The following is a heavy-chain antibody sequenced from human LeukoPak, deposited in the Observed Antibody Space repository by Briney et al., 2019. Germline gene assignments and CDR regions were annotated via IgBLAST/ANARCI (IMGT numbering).Heavy chain of an antibody. D-gene: IGHD5-12*01. CDR2: ISSSGSTI. J-gene: IGHJ6*02. Sequence: GGSLRLSCAASGFTFSDYYMSWIRQAPGKGLEWVSYISSSGSTIYYADSVKGRFTISRDNVKNSLYLQMNSLRAEDTAVYYCAREGIVATFYYYYGMDVWGQGTTVTVSS. CDR3: AREGIVATFYYYYGMDV. CDR1: GFTFSDYY. V-gene: IGHV3-11*01.